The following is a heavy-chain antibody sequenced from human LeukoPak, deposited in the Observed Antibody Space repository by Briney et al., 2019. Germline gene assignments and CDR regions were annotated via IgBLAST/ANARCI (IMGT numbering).Heavy chain of an antibody. CDR1: GGSISSYY. CDR3: ARLSYDSSGSYYFDY. CDR2: IYTSGST. V-gene: IGHV4-4*07. Sequence: PSETMSLTCTVSGGSISSYYWSWIRQPAGKGLEWIGRIYTSGSTNYNPSLKSRVTISVDTSKNQFSLKLSSVTAADTAVYYCARLSYDSSGSYYFDYWGQGTLVTVSS. D-gene: IGHD3-22*01. J-gene: IGHJ4*02.